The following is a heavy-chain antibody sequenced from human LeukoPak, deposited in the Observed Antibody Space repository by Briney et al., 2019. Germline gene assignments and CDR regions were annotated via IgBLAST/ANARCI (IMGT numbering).Heavy chain of an antibody. J-gene: IGHJ4*02. Sequence: GGSLRLSCAASGFTFSSYAMSWVRQSPGKGLEWVSAISGSGGSTYYADSVKGRFTISRDNSKNTLYLQMNSLRAEDTAVYYCAKRRAPAGTTREFDYWGQGTLVTVSS. CDR1: GFTFSSYA. D-gene: IGHD6-13*01. V-gene: IGHV3-23*01. CDR3: AKRRAPAGTTREFDY. CDR2: ISGSGGST.